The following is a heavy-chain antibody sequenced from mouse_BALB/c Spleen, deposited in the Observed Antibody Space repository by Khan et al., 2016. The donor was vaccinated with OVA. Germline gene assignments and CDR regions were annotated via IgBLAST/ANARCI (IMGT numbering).Heavy chain of an antibody. CDR2: INPATDYT. CDR1: GYTFTSYW. Sequence: VQLQESGSELAKPGASVKMSCKASGYTFTSYWMHWVKQRPGQGLEWIGYINPATDYTEYNQKFKNKATLTTDTSSSTAYMQLNSLTSEDSAVYYCVNHGSSSAWFTYWGQGTPVTVSA. J-gene: IGHJ3*01. V-gene: IGHV1-7*01. CDR3: VNHGSSSAWFTY. D-gene: IGHD1-1*01.